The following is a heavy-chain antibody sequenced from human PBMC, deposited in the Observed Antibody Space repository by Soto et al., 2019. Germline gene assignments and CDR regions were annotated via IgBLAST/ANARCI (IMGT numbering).Heavy chain of an antibody. J-gene: IGHJ6*03. CDR3: ATASGDDDILTGYFGYYYYYYMDV. D-gene: IGHD3-9*01. CDR1: GGCISIYY. CDR2: IYYSGST. Sequence: PSGTLSLTCAVSGGCISIYYWGWFRQPPGKGLEWIGYIYYSGSTNYNPSLKSRVTISVDTSKNQFSLKLSSVTAADTAVYYCATASGDDDILTGYFGYYYYYYMDVWGKGTTVTVSS. V-gene: IGHV4-59*01.